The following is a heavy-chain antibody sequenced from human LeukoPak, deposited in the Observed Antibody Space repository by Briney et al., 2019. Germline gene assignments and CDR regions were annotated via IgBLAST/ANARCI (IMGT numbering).Heavy chain of an antibody. CDR3: AKDSHGGHFDY. J-gene: IGHJ4*02. D-gene: IGHD4-23*01. CDR1: GGSISSSSFY. CDR2: IYYTGST. V-gene: IGHV4-39*02. Sequence: SETLSLTCSVSGGSISSSSFYWGWIRQPPGKGLEWIGSIYYTGSTYYNPSLKRRVTISVDTSKNQFSLRLSSVTAADTAVYYCAKDSHGGHFDYWGQGTLVTVSS.